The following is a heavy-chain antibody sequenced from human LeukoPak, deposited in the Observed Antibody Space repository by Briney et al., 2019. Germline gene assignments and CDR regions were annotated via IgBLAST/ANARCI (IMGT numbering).Heavy chain of an antibody. Sequence: KPSETLSLTSTVSGVSISSYYWSWIRQPPGKGLGWIGHIYYSGSTDYNPSLKSRVTISVDRSKTQFSLKLRSVSAADTAVYYCARVGGIYDNVGGSYRHDPFDIWGQGTMVTVSS. CDR1: GVSISSYY. V-gene: IGHV4-59*01. CDR3: ARVGGIYDNVGGSYRHDPFDI. D-gene: IGHD3-16*02. CDR2: IYYSGST. J-gene: IGHJ3*02.